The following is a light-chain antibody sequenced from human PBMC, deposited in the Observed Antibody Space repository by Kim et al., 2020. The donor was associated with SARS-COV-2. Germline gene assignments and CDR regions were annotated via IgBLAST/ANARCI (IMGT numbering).Light chain of an antibody. CDR2: MNN. CDR1: SSNIGSNY. Sequence: QSVLTQPPSVSGTPGQTITISCSGTSSNIGSNYVYSYQQLPGTAPKHLIYMNNQRPSGVPDQFSASNSGTSASLAISALRSADEAADYCGGWDASLSAWVFGGGTQLTVL. J-gene: IGLJ3*02. CDR3: GGWDASLSAWV. V-gene: IGLV1-47*01.